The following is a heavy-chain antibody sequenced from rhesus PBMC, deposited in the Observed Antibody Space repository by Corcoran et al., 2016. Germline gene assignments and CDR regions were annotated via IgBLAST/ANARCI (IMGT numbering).Heavy chain of an antibody. D-gene: IGHD4-29*01. CDR2: IYGIGGRA. Sequence: QVQLQESGPGLVKPSETLSLTCAVSGGSISDDYYWSWIRQPPGKGLEWIGFIYGIGGRANSNPSLKNRVTISIDTSKNQFSLKLSSVTAADTAVYYCARDLTVATISSDYWGQGVLVTVSS. CDR1: GGSISDDYY. CDR3: ARDLTVATISSDY. J-gene: IGHJ4*01. V-gene: IGHV4-106*01.